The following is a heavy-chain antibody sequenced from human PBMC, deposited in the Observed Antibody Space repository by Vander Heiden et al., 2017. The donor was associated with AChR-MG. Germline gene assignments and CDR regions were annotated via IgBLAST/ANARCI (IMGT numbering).Heavy chain of an antibody. D-gene: IGHD1-1*01. Sequence: EVQLVESGGGLVQPGGSLRLSWEASGFTSSDHHLAWVRQAPGKGLEWVGRIRNKAQRDTTEYAASVKGRFTVSRDDSKNSLFLQMNSLQIEDTAVYYCARSTLGTVLDYWGQGTLVTVS. CDR2: IRNKAQRDTT. V-gene: IGHV3-72*01. CDR1: GFTSSDHH. J-gene: IGHJ4*02. CDR3: ARSTLGTVLDY.